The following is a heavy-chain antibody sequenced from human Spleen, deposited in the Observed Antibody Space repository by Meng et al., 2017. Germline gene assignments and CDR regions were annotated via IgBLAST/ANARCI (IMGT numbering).Heavy chain of an antibody. J-gene: IGHJ6*02. CDR3: ARDLSNEGSYVYYGMDV. V-gene: IGHV3-48*03. CDR1: GFTFSNYE. D-gene: IGHD3-10*01. CDR2: ISSSGSTK. Sequence: GESLKISCAASGFTFSNYEMIWVRQAPGKGLEWISYISSSGSTKYSADSVKGRFTISRDNAKNSLYLQMNSLRAEDTAVYYCARDLSNEGSYVYYGMDVWGQGTTVTVSS.